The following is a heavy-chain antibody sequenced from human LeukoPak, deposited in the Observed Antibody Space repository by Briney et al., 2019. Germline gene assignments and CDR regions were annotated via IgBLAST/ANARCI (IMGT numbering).Heavy chain of an antibody. D-gene: IGHD3-16*01. V-gene: IGHV3-30*02. CDR3: AKGTQFGSTHWFDP. CDR1: GFTFSSYG. J-gene: IGHJ5*02. Sequence: GGSLRLSCAASGFTFSSYGMHWVRQAPGKGLEWVAFIRYDGSNKYYADSVKGRFTISRDNSKNTLYLQMNSLRAEDTAVYYCAKGTQFGSTHWFDPWGQGTLVTVSS. CDR2: IRYDGSNK.